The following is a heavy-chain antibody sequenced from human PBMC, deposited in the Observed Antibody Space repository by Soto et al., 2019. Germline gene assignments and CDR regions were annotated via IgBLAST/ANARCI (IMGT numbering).Heavy chain of an antibody. Sequence: SVKVSCKASGGTFSSYTISWVRQAPGQGLEWMGRIIPILGIANYAQKFQGRVTITADKSTSTAYMELSSLRSEDTAVYYCARAKYYGSGSYRSAWFDPWGQGTLVTVSS. CDR2: IIPILGIA. CDR3: ARAKYYGSGSYRSAWFDP. V-gene: IGHV1-69*02. CDR1: GGTFSSYT. J-gene: IGHJ5*02. D-gene: IGHD3-10*01.